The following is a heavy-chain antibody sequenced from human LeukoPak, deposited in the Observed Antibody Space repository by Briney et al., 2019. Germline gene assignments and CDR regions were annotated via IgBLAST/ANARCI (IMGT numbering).Heavy chain of an antibody. CDR2: ITFSSTYI. V-gene: IGHV3-21*01. J-gene: IGHJ4*02. CDR1: GFTFSSYG. Sequence: GGSLRLSCAASGFTFSSYGMNWVRQAPGRGLDWVSSITFSSTYIYSADSVRGRFTITRDDAQNSLFLQMNSLRADDTAVYYCARSYYDILTGPFDYWGQGTLVTVSS. CDR3: ARSYYDILTGPFDY. D-gene: IGHD3-9*01.